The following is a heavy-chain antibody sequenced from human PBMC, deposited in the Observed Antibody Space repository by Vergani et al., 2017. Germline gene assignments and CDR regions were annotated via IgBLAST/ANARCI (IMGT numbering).Heavy chain of an antibody. CDR2: IYYSGST. J-gene: IGHJ4*02. D-gene: IGHD6-13*01. CDR1: NDSVSNTFYY. V-gene: IGHV4-39*01. CDR3: ARHDLRIAAAGTFDY. Sequence: QVQLQESGPGLVKPSETLSLTCTVSNDSVSNTFYYWGWIRQTPGKGLEWIGSIYYSGSTYYNPSLESRVTMSVDTSKSQFSLKLSSVTAADTAVYYCARHDLRIAAAGTFDYWGQGTLVTVSS.